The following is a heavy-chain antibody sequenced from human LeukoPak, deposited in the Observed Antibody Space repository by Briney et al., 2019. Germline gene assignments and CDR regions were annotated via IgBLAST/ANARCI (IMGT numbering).Heavy chain of an antibody. Sequence: GGSLRLSCAASGFTFSSYAMSWVRQAPGKGLEWVSAISGSGGSTYYADSVKGRFTISRDNSKNTLYLQMNSLRAEDTAVYYCAKGGRTYYYDSSGYHDAFDIWGQGTMVTVSS. CDR1: GFTFSSYA. D-gene: IGHD3-22*01. CDR2: ISGSGGST. V-gene: IGHV3-23*01. CDR3: AKGGRTYYYDSSGYHDAFDI. J-gene: IGHJ3*02.